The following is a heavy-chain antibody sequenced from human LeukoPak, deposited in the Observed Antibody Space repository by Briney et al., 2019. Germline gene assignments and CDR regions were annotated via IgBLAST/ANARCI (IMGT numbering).Heavy chain of an antibody. CDR3: ARDTGGGYSCYDC. CDR1: GFTFSHYW. CDR2: IKPDGSDK. V-gene: IGHV3-7*01. D-gene: IGHD5-18*01. J-gene: IGHJ4*02. Sequence: GGSLRLSCAASGFTFSHYWMTWSGRPQGKGLEWVANIKPDGSDKYYVDSVKGRFTISRDNAKNSLYLQMNSLRVEDTAVYYCARDTGGGYSCYDCWGQGTLVTVSS.